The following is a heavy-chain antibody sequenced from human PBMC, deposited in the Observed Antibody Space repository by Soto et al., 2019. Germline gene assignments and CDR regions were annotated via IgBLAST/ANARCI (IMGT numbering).Heavy chain of an antibody. CDR1: GYTFTSSG. Sequence: ASEKRSCKASGYTFTSSGISWVRQAPGQGLEWMGWISAYNGNTNYAQKLQGRVTMTTDTSTSTAYMELRSLRSDDTAVYYCARIAPAGPNWSDPWGQGTLVTVSS. J-gene: IGHJ5*02. D-gene: IGHD6-13*01. CDR2: ISAYNGNT. V-gene: IGHV1-18*01. CDR3: ARIAPAGPNWSDP.